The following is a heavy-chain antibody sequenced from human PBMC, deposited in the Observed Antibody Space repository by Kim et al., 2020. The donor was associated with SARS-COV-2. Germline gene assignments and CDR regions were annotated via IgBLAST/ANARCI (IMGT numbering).Heavy chain of an antibody. J-gene: IGHJ5*02. D-gene: IGHD5-12*01. V-gene: IGHV3-23*01. CDR1: GFILSSQA. Sequence: GGSLRLSCTASGFILSSQAMSWVRQAPGKGLEWVSAIRSSNDATYYADFAKGRFSISRDNSKNTLYLEMSSLSADDTPVYYCSKNPGYTSTPESWGQGTL. CDR2: IRSSNDAT. CDR3: SKNPGYTSTPES.